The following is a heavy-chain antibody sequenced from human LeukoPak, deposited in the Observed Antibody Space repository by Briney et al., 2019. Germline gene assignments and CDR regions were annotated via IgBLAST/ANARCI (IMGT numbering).Heavy chain of an antibody. V-gene: IGHV4-39*01. CDR1: GGSISSSRYY. J-gene: IGHJ5*02. D-gene: IGHD3-3*01. CDR3: ARQLESDWLDP. CDR2: IYYSGST. Sequence: SETLSLTCTVSGGSISSSRYYWGWIRQPPVKGLEWIGSIYYSGSTYYNPSLKSPVTISVDTSKNQFSLKLSSVTAADTAVHYCARQLESDWLDPWGQGTLVTVSS.